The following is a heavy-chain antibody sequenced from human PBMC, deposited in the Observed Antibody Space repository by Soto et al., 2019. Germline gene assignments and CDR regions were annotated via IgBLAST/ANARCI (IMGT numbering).Heavy chain of an antibody. CDR2: INHSGGT. Sequence: QVQLQQWGAGLLKPSETLSLTCAVYGGSFSGYYWSWFRQPPGKGLEWIGEINHSGGTNYNPSLKSRVTISVDTSNNQFSLKLSSVTAADTAVYYCARGPALDRGHAATYFYYYYMDVWGKGTTVTVSS. CDR3: ARGPALDRGHAATYFYYYYMDV. CDR1: GGSFSGYY. J-gene: IGHJ6*03. D-gene: IGHD3-10*01. V-gene: IGHV4-34*01.